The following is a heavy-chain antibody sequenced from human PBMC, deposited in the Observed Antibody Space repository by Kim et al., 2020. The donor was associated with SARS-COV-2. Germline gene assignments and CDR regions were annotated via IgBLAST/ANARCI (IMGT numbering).Heavy chain of an antibody. CDR3: ARDRCSGGSCYSDP. V-gene: IGHV3-64*01. J-gene: IGHJ5*02. CDR1: GFTFSSYA. Sequence: GGSLRLSCAASGFTFSSYAMHWVRQAPGKGLEYVSAISSNGGSTYYANSVKGRFTISRDNSKNTLYLQMGSLRAEDMAVYYCARDRCSGGSCYSDPWGQGTLVTVSS. CDR2: ISSNGGST. D-gene: IGHD2-15*01.